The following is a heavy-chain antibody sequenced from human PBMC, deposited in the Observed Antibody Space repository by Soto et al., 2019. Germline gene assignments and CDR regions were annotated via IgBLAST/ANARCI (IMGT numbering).Heavy chain of an antibody. CDR1: GFTFSSYA. V-gene: IGHV3-23*01. CDR2: ISGSGGST. D-gene: IGHD6-13*01. Sequence: GGSLRLSCAASGFTFSSYAMSWVRQAPGKGLEWVSAISGSGGSTYYADSVKGRFTISRDNSKNTLYLQMNSLRAEDTAVYYCAKDEESSSRSVGAFDIWGQGTMVTVSS. J-gene: IGHJ3*02. CDR3: AKDEESSSRSVGAFDI.